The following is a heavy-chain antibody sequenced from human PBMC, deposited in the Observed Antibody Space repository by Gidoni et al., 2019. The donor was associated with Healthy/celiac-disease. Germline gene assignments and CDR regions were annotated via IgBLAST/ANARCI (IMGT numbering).Heavy chain of an antibody. J-gene: IGHJ4*02. V-gene: IGHV3-23*01. CDR2: ISGSGGST. CDR3: AKVAYGDFWYFDY. CDR1: GFTFSSYA. Sequence: EVQLLGAGGGLVQHGGSLRLSCAASGFTFSSYAMRWVRQAPGKGLEWVSAISGSGGSTYYADSVKGRFTISRDNSKNTLYLQMNSLRAEDTSVYYCAKVAYGDFWYFDYWGQGTLVTVSS. D-gene: IGHD4-17*01.